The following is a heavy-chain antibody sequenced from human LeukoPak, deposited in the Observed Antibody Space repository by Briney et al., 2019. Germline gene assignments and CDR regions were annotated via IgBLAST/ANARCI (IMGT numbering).Heavy chain of an antibody. J-gene: IGHJ6*03. Sequence: PGGSLRLSCAASGFTFSSYGMHWVRQAPGKGLEWVAFIRYDGSNKYYADSVKGRFTISRDNSKNTLYLQMNSLRAEDTAVYYCAKRGAAGTYYYYYYYMDVWGKGTTVTISS. CDR2: IRYDGSNK. CDR1: GFTFSSYG. V-gene: IGHV3-30*02. CDR3: AKRGAAGTYYYYYYYMDV. D-gene: IGHD6-13*01.